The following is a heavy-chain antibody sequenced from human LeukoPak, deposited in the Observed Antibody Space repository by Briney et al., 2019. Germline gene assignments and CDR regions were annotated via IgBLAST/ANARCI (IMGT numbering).Heavy chain of an antibody. CDR1: GYSISSGYY. Sequence: SETLSLTCTVSGYSISSGYYWGWIRQPPGKGLEWIGSIYYTGSTYYNPSLKSRVTISEDTSKNQFSLKLTSVTAANTAVYYCARHSDTYGDRGPGYWGQGTLVTVSS. J-gene: IGHJ4*02. CDR2: IYYTGST. CDR3: ARHSDTYGDRGPGY. V-gene: IGHV4-38-2*02. D-gene: IGHD5-18*01.